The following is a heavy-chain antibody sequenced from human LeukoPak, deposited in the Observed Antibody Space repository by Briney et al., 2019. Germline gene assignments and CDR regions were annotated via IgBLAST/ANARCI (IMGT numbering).Heavy chain of an antibody. Sequence: ASVKVSCKASGYTFTSYDINWVRQATGQGLEWMGWMNPNSGNTGYAQKFQGRVTMTRDTSISTAYMELSSLRSEDTAVYYCARVLYSGTSTLDYWGQGTLVTVSS. CDR2: MNPNSGNT. J-gene: IGHJ4*02. V-gene: IGHV1-8*01. CDR1: GYTFTSYD. CDR3: ARVLYSGTSTLDY. D-gene: IGHD1-26*01.